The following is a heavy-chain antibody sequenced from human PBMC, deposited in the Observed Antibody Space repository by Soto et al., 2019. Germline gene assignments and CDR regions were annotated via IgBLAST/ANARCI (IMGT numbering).Heavy chain of an antibody. CDR2: MNPNSGNT. CDR3: ARGRYAIRGAFIIGELDF. CDR1: GYTFISHD. J-gene: IGHJ4*02. Sequence: QVQLVQSGAGVKMPGASVRVSCKASGYTFISHDISWVRQAPGQGLEWMGWMNPNSGNTAYGQKFQGRLIMTSNTSTTTVYMELSSLRSDDTAVYYCARGRYAIRGAFIIGELDFWGQGSLVLVSS. D-gene: IGHD3-10*01. V-gene: IGHV1-8*01.